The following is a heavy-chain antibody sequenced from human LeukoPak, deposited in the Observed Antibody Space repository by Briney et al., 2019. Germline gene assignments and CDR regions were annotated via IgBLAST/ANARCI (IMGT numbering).Heavy chain of an antibody. Sequence: PSETLSLTCTVSGGSISSGDYYWSWIRQPPGKGLEWIGYIYYSGSTYYNPSLKSRVTISVDTSKNQFSLKLSSVTAADTRVYFCVTFTAPDWSNGAFDRGGQGTLVTVSS. V-gene: IGHV4-30-4*08. CDR2: IYYSGST. J-gene: IGHJ3*02. CDR3: VTFTAPDWSNGAFDR. D-gene: IGHD1/OR15-1a*01. CDR1: GGSISSGDYY.